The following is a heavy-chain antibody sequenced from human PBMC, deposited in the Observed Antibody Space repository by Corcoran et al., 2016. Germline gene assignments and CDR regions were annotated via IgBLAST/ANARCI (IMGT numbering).Heavy chain of an antibody. Sequence: QVQLVESGGGVVQPGRSLRLSCAASGFTFSSYGMHWVRQAPGKGLEWVAVISYDGSNKYYADSVKGRFNISRDNSKNTLYLQMNSRRAEDTAVYYCAKKGRSEGHYFDYWGQGTLVTVSS. CDR3: AKKGRSEGHYFDY. CDR2: ISYDGSNK. J-gene: IGHJ4*02. CDR1: GFTFSSYG. V-gene: IGHV3-30*18. D-gene: IGHD3-3*01.